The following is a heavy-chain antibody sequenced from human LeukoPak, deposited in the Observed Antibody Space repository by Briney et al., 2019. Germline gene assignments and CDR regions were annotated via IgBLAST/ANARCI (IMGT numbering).Heavy chain of an antibody. CDR2: IIPILGIA. V-gene: IGHV1-69*04. CDR1: GGTFSSYA. Sequence: SVKVSCKASGGTFSSYAISWVRQAPGQGLEWMGRIIPILGIANYAQKFQGRVTITADKSTSTAYMELSSLRSEDTAVYYCAKNPYYNILTGYSFDYWGQGTLVTVSS. D-gene: IGHD3-9*01. J-gene: IGHJ4*02. CDR3: AKNPYYNILTGYSFDY.